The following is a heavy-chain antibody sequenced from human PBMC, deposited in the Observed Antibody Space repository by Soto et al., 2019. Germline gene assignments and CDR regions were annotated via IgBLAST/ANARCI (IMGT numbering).Heavy chain of an antibody. D-gene: IGHD3-22*01. CDR1: GGSISSGGYY. J-gene: IGHJ4*02. Sequence: QVQLQESGPGLVKPSQTLSLTCTVSGGSISSGGYYWSCIRQHPGKGLEWIGYIYHSGSTYYNPSLKTRVTISVYTSKNQFSLKMSSVTAADTAVYYCASDSGYDSSGYRHYYFDYWGQGTLVTVSS. CDR2: IYHSGST. V-gene: IGHV4-31*03. CDR3: ASDSGYDSSGYRHYYFDY.